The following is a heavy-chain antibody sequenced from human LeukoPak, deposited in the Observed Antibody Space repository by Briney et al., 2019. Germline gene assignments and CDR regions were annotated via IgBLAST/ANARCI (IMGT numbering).Heavy chain of an antibody. J-gene: IGHJ6*02. Sequence: PSETLSLTCTVSGDSTNGYYWSWIRQPAGEGLEWIGRIYTSGTTNYNPSLKSRVTMSVDTSKTQFSLRLNSVTAADTAVYYCARERSSFPYYYYYGMDVWGQGTTVTVSS. D-gene: IGHD6-13*01. CDR2: IYTSGTT. CDR1: GDSTNGYY. V-gene: IGHV4-4*07. CDR3: ARERSSFPYYYYYGMDV.